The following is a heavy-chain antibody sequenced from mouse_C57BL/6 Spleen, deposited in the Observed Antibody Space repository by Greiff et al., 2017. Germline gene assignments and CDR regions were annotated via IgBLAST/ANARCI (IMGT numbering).Heavy chain of an antibody. D-gene: IGHD1-1*01. CDR1: GFTFTDYY. CDR3: ARYYGSSSYYAMDY. Sequence: EVKLVESGGGLVQPGGSLSLSCAASGFTFTDYYMSWVRQPPGKALEWLGFISNKANGYTTEYSASVKGRFTISRDNSQSILYLQMNALRAEDSATYYCARYYGSSSYYAMDYWGQGTSVTVSS. J-gene: IGHJ4*01. CDR2: ISNKANGYTT. V-gene: IGHV7-3*01.